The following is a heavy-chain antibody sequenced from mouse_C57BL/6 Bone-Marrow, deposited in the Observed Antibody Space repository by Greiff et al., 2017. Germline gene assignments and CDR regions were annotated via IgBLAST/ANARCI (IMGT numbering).Heavy chain of an antibody. CDR2: IDPENGDT. CDR1: GFNIKDDY. CDR3: TAYHDYEDY. Sequence: EVQLQQSGAELVRPGASVKLSCTASGFNIKDDYMHWVKQRPEQGLEWIGWIDPENGDTEYASKFQGKATITADTSSNTAYLQLSSLTSEDTAVYYCTAYHDYEDYWGQGTTLTVSS. V-gene: IGHV14-4*01. J-gene: IGHJ2*01. D-gene: IGHD2-4*01.